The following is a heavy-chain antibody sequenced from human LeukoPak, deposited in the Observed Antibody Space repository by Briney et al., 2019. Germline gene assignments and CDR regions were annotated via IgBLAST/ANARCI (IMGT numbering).Heavy chain of an antibody. D-gene: IGHD2-2*01. CDR2: IIPILGIA. J-gene: IGHJ4*02. CDR1: GGTFSSYV. Sequence: ASVKVSCKASGGTFSSYVISWVRQAPGQGLKWMGRIIPILGIANYAQKFQGRVTITADKSTSTAYMELSSLSSEETAVYYCASLCSSTSCYEDGAGDFDYWGQGTLVTVSS. V-gene: IGHV1-69*04. CDR3: ASLCSSTSCYEDGAGDFDY.